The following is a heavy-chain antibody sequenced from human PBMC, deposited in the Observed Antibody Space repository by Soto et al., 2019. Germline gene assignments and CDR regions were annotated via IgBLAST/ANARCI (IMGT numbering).Heavy chain of an antibody. CDR1: GFTFSSYS. CDR2: ISSSSSTI. Sequence: PVGSLRLSCAASGFTFSSYSMNWVRQAPGKGLEWVSYISSSSSTIYYADSVKGRFTISRDNAKNSLYLQMNSLRDEDTAVYYCARDFGKIAAAGYGMDVWGQGTTVTVSS. V-gene: IGHV3-48*02. J-gene: IGHJ6*02. D-gene: IGHD6-13*01. CDR3: ARDFGKIAAAGYGMDV.